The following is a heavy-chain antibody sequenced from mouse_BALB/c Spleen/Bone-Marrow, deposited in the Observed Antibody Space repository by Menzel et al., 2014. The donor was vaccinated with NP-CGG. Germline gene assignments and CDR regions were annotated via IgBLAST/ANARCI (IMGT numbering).Heavy chain of an antibody. J-gene: IGHJ2*01. D-gene: IGHD2-3*01. CDR1: GYTFSSYW. CDR2: ILPGSGST. V-gene: IGHV1-9*01. CDR3: TREGWLLRFDY. Sequence: VQLQESGGELMKPGASVKISCKATGYTFSSYWIEWVKQRPGHGLEWIGEILPGSGSTNYNEKFKGKATLTSDKSSSTAYMKVSSLTSEDSAVYYCTREGWLLRFDYWGQGTTLTVSS.